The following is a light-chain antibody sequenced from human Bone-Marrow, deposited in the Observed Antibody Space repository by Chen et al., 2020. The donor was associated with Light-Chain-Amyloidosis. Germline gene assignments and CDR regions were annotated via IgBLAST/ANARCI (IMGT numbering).Light chain of an antibody. Sequence: SYELTQPPSVSVSPGQTARITCSGDDLPTKYAYWYHQKPGPAPVLVIHRDTEMPSGISERFSVSSSGTTATLTISGVQAEDEADYHCQSADSSGTYEVIFGGGTKLTVL. CDR3: QSADSSGTYEVI. CDR2: RDT. V-gene: IGLV3-25*03. CDR1: DLPTKY. J-gene: IGLJ2*01.